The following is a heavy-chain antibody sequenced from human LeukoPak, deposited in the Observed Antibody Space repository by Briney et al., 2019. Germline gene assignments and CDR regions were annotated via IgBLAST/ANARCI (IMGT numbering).Heavy chain of an antibody. CDR1: GDSVSSNSAA. Sequence: SQTLSLTCAISGDSVSSNSAAWNWLRPSPSRGLEWLGRTYYRSKWYNDYAVSVKSRITINPDTSKNQFSLQLNSVTPEDTAVYYCAREVRYCSGGSCLPYPFDYWGQGTLVTVSS. CDR3: AREVRYCSGGSCLPYPFDY. V-gene: IGHV6-1*01. D-gene: IGHD2-15*01. J-gene: IGHJ4*02. CDR2: TYYRSKWYN.